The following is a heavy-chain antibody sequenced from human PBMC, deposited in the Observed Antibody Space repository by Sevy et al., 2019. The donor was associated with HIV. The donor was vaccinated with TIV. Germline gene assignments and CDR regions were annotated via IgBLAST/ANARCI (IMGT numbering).Heavy chain of an antibody. V-gene: IGHV3-23*01. CDR3: AREGCTQPHDY. Sequence: GGSLRLSCAASGFTFSIYTMSWVRQAPGKGLEWISTFCFGGSKIYYADSVKGRFNISRDNSRNTVYLQMNSLRADDTAVYYCAREGCTQPHDYWGQGTLVTVCS. D-gene: IGHD2-8*01. CDR1: GFTFSIYT. J-gene: IGHJ4*02. CDR2: FCFGGSKI.